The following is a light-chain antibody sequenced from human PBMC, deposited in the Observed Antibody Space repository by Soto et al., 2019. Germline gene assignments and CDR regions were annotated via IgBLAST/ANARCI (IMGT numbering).Light chain of an antibody. CDR3: AAWDDSLNGRLV. Sequence: QAVVTQPPSASGTPGQRDTISCSGSSSNIGSNTVNWYQQLPGTAPKLLIYSNNQRPSGVPDRFSGSKSGTSASLAISGLQSDDEADYYCAAWDDSLNGRLVFGGRTQLTVL. V-gene: IGLV1-44*01. CDR2: SNN. CDR1: SSNIGSNT. J-gene: IGLJ2*01.